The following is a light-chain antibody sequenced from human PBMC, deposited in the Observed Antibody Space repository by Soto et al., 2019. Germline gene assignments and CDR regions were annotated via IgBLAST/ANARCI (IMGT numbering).Light chain of an antibody. J-gene: IGKJ1*01. CDR2: GAS. V-gene: IGKV3-15*01. CDR1: QSVSSN. CDR3: QQYNNWPPWT. Sequence: EIVLTQSPATLSLSPGERATLSCRASQSVSSNLAWYQQKPGQAPRLLIYGASTRATGIPARFSGSGSGTEFTLTISSLLSDDVAVYYCQQYNNWPPWTFGQGTKVQIK.